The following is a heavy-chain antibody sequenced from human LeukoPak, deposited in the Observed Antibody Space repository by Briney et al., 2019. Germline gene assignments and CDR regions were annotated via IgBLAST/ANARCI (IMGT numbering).Heavy chain of an antibody. CDR3: ARASYSYGAFDI. J-gene: IGHJ3*02. Sequence: KVSETLSLTCAVYGGSFSGYYWSWIRQPPGKGLEWIGEINHSGSTNYNPSLKSRVTISVDTSKNQFSLKLSSVTAADTAVYYCARASYSYGAFDIWGQGTMVTVSS. CDR2: INHSGST. V-gene: IGHV4-34*01. CDR1: GGSFSGYY. D-gene: IGHD5-18*01.